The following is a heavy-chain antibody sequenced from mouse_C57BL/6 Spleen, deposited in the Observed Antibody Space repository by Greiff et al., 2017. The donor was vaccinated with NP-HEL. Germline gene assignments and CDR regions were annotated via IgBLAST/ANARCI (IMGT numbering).Heavy chain of an antibody. CDR2: IYPGNSDT. CDR3: TRPLYYDSTWFAY. J-gene: IGHJ3*01. Sequence: VQLQQSGTVLARPGASVKMSCKTSGYTFTSYWMHWVKQRPGQGLEWIGAIYPGNSDTSYNQKFKGKAKLTAVTSASTAYMELSSLTNEDSAVYYCTRPLYYDSTWFAYWGQGTLVTVSA. D-gene: IGHD2-4*01. V-gene: IGHV1-5*01. CDR1: GYTFTSYW.